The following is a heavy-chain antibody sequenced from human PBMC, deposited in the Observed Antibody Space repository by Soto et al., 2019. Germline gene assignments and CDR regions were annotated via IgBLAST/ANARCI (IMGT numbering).Heavy chain of an antibody. CDR2: MSGSGGST. CDR3: AKDERGSTGPMGY. V-gene: IGHV3-23*01. D-gene: IGHD1-26*01. Sequence: GGSLRLSCAASGFTFSSYAMSWVRQAPGKGLEWVSAMSGSGGSTYYADSVKGRFTISRDNSKNTLYLQMNSLRAEDTAAYYCAKDERGSTGPMGYSGQGPLVTVSS. CDR1: GFTFSSYA. J-gene: IGHJ4*02.